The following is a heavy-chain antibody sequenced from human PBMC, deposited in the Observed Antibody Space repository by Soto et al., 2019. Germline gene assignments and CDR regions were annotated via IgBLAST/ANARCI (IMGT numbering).Heavy chain of an antibody. V-gene: IGHV3-30*18. CDR1: GFTFSSYG. Sequence: QVQLVESGGGVVQPGRSLRLSCAASGFTFSSYGMHWVRQAPGKGLEWVAVISYDGSNKYYADSVKGRFTISRDNSKNTLYLQMNSLRAEDTAVYYCAKGADSSGYYNFDYWGQGTTVTVSS. D-gene: IGHD3-22*01. CDR2: ISYDGSNK. J-gene: IGHJ4*03. CDR3: AKGADSSGYYNFDY.